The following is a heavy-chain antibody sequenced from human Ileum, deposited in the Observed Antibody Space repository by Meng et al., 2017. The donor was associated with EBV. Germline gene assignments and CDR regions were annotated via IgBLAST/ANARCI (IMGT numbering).Heavy chain of an antibody. J-gene: IGHJ5*01. CDR2: INWNGDNT. CDR3: AKEGGTMWFDS. V-gene: IGHV3-43*01. CDR1: VFTFKSLR. D-gene: IGHD3-3*01. Sequence: ASVFTFKSLRSTGARQAPGNGLEWVSLINWNGDNTYYADSVKGRFTISRDNSKNSLYLQMDSLRIEDTAFYFCAKEGGTMWFDSWGQGTLVTVSS.